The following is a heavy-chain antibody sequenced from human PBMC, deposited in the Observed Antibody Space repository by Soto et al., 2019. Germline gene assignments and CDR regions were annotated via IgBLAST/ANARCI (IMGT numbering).Heavy chain of an antibody. CDR3: ARARGGEFDY. CDR2: ISYDGSNK. V-gene: IGHV3-30-3*01. J-gene: IGHJ4*02. D-gene: IGHD3-10*01. CDR1: GFTFSSYA. Sequence: QVQLVESGGGVVQPGRSLRLSCAASGFTFSSYAMHWVRQAPGKGLEWVAVISYDGSNKYYADSVKGRFTISRDNSKNTLYLQMNSLRAEDTAVYYCARARGGEFDYWCQGSLVTVSS.